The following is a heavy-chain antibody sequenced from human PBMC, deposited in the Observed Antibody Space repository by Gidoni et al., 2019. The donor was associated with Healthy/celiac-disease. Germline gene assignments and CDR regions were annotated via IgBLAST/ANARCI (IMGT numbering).Heavy chain of an antibody. CDR2: INHSGST. Sequence: QVQLQQWGAGLLKPSETLSLTCAVYGGSFSGYYWSWIRQPPGKGLEWIGEINHSGSTNYNPSIKSRVTISVDTSKNQFSLKLSSVTAADTAVYYCARRFTMVRGVITNWFDPWGQGTLVTVSS. J-gene: IGHJ5*02. V-gene: IGHV4-34*01. D-gene: IGHD3-10*01. CDR1: GGSFSGYY. CDR3: ARRFTMVRGVITNWFDP.